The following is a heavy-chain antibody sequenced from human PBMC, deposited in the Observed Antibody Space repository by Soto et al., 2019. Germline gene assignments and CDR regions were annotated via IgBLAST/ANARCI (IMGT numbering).Heavy chain of an antibody. V-gene: IGHV4-34*01. Sequence: SETLSLTCAVYGGSFSGYYWSWIRQPPGKGLEWIGEINHSGSTNYNPSLKSRVTISVDTSKNQFSLKLSSVTAADTGVYYCARGRDIVVVPAANPATGMDVWGQGTTVTVSS. CDR3: ARGRDIVVVPAANPATGMDV. D-gene: IGHD2-2*01. J-gene: IGHJ6*02. CDR2: INHSGST. CDR1: GGSFSGYY.